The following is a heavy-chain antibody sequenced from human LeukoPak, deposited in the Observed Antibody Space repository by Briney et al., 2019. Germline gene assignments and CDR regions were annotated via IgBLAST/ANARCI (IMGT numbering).Heavy chain of an antibody. CDR3: ARGSADHRGFDC. Sequence: SETLSLTCAVYGGSFSGYYWSWIRQPPGKGLEWIGEINHSGSTNYNPSLKSRVTISVDTSKNQFSLKLSSVTAADTAVYYCARGSADHRGFDCWGQGTLVTVSS. D-gene: IGHD1-14*01. CDR2: INHSGST. CDR1: GGSFSGYY. J-gene: IGHJ4*02. V-gene: IGHV4-34*01.